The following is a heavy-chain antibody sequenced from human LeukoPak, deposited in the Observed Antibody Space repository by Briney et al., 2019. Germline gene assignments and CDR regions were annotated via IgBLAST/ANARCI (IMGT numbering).Heavy chain of an antibody. CDR1: GFTFSSYW. CDR2: INSDESST. V-gene: IGHV3-74*01. J-gene: IGHJ4*02. CDR3: ARGGGYSYGLIDY. Sequence: GGSLRLSCAASGFTFSSYWMHWVRQAPGKGLVWVSRINSDESSTSYADSVKGRFTLSRDNAKNTLYLQMNSLRAEDTAVYYCARGGGYSYGLIDYWGQGTLATVSS. D-gene: IGHD5-18*01.